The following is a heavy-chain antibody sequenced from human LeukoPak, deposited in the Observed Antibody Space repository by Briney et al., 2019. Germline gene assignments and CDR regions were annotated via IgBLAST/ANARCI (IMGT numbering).Heavy chain of an antibody. D-gene: IGHD4-17*01. CDR3: ARGWYGDYKGCFDP. CDR2: INHSGST. Sequence: PSETLSLTCGVYGGSFSDYYWSWIRQPPGKGLEWIGEINHSGSTNYNPSLKSRVSISVDTSKNQFSLKLNSVTAADTAVYYCARGWYGDYKGCFDPWGQGTLVTVPS. CDR1: GGSFSDYY. V-gene: IGHV4-34*01. J-gene: IGHJ5*02.